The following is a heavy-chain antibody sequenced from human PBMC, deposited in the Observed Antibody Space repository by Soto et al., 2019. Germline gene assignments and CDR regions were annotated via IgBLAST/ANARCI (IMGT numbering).Heavy chain of an antibody. D-gene: IGHD6-6*01. CDR3: AKVSIQQLVGGLFDY. CDR2: ISYDGSNK. Sequence: QVQLVGSGGGVVHPGRSLRLSCGASGFTFSSYGLHWVRQAPGKGLVWVAVISYDGSNKGYADSVKVRFTISRDTSKNTLSLQMSSVRAEDTAVYYCAKVSIQQLVGGLFDYWGQGTLVTVSS. J-gene: IGHJ4*02. V-gene: IGHV3-30*18. CDR1: GFTFSSYG.